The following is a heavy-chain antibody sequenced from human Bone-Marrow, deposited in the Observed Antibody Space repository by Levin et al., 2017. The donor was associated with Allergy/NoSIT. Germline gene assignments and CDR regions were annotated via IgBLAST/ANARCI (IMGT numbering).Heavy chain of an antibody. V-gene: IGHV3-23*01. CDR2: ISTSGGTK. CDR3: AKRYCSGPDCYPRSMDV. Sequence: GGSLRLSCAASGFTFSNYAMRWVRQAPGKGLEWVSGISTSGGTKDYADSVKGRFTTSRDNSKNTLYLQMNSLRAEDTALYYWAKRYCSGPDCYPRSMDVWGQGTTVTVSS. CDR1: GFTFSNYA. J-gene: IGHJ6*02. D-gene: IGHD2-15*01.